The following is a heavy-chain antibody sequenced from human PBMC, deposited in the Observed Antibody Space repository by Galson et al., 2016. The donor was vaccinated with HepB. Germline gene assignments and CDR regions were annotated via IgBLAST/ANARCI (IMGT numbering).Heavy chain of an antibody. J-gene: IGHJ4*02. CDR2: IYTSVST. V-gene: IGHV4-61*02. Sequence: TLSLTCIVSGDSIISDSYHYWSWIRQPVGKGLEWIGRIYTSVSTNYNPSLKSRVSMSLDTSKNQFSLKLNSLRAEDTAVYYCASAWTGSYVCYFDSWGQGTLVTVSS. CDR1: GDSIISDSYHY. CDR3: ASAWTGSYVCYFDS. D-gene: IGHD3-10*01.